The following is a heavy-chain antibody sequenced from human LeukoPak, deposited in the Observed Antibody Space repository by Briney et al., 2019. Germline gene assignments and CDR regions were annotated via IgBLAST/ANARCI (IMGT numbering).Heavy chain of an antibody. V-gene: IGHV4-31*03. CDR3: ARGVRVVTVPAFPYYFDY. D-gene: IGHD2-2*01. J-gene: IGHJ4*02. Sequence: SQTLSLTCTVSGGSISSGGYYWSWIRQHPGKGLEWIGYIYYSGSTYYNPSLKSRVTISVDTSKNQFSLKLSSVTAADTAVYYCARGVRVVTVPAFPYYFDYRGQGTLVTVSS. CDR2: IYYSGST. CDR1: GGSISSGGYY.